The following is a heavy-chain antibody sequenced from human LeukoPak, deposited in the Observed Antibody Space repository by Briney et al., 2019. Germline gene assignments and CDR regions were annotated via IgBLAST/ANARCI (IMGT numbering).Heavy chain of an antibody. V-gene: IGHV4-59*11. J-gene: IGHJ3*02. CDR1: DDSFSSHC. Sequence: SETLSLTCAVSDDSFSSHCWTWIRQPPGKGLEWIGYISYIGSTNYNPSLKSRVTISIDTSKNEFSLKLTSVTAADTAVYYCARDLVTVTKGFDIWGQGTMVTVSS. D-gene: IGHD4-17*01. CDR2: ISYIGST. CDR3: ARDLVTVTKGFDI.